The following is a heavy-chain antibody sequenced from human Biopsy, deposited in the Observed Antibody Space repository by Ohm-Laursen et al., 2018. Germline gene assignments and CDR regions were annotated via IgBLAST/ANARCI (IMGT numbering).Heavy chain of an antibody. CDR2: MNPNSGNT. J-gene: IGHJ4*02. V-gene: IGHV1-8*01. D-gene: IGHD2-21*02. Sequence: GASVKVSCKASGYSFTNHDINWVRQATGQGLEWMGWMNPNSGNTGDAQKSQDRVTMTWNTSTSTAYMELSSLRSGDTAVYYCASRPNCGGDCSSGFDYWGQGTLVTVSS. CDR1: GYSFTNHD. CDR3: ASRPNCGGDCSSGFDY.